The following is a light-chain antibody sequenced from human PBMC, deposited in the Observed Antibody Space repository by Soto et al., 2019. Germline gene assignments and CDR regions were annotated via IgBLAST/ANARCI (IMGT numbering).Light chain of an antibody. V-gene: IGLV3-21*04. CDR2: SDS. J-gene: IGLJ1*01. CDR3: QVWDSSGDHDV. CDR1: NIGSKS. Sequence: SYELTQPPSVSVAPGKTARITCGGNNIGSKSVQWYQQKPGQAPVLVIYSDSDRPSGIPERFSGSNSGNTATLTISRVEAGDEADYYCQVWDSSGDHDVFATGTKLTVL.